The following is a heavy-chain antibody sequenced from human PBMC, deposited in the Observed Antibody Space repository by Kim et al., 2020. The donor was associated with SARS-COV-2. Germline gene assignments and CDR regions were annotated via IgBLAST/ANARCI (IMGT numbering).Heavy chain of an antibody. D-gene: IGHD6-13*01. V-gene: IGHV1-69*04. Sequence: SVKVSCKASGGTFSSYAISWVRQAPGQGLEWMGRIIPILGIANYAQKFQGRVTITADKSTSTAYMELSSLRSEDTAVYYCARDPGLAEHGYWGQGTLVTVSS. CDR3: ARDPGLAEHGY. J-gene: IGHJ4*02. CDR2: IIPILGIA. CDR1: GGTFSSYA.